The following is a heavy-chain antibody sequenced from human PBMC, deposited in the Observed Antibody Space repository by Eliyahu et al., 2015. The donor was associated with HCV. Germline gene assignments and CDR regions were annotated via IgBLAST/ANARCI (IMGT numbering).Heavy chain of an antibody. CDR3: ASGGGGIAVAGTGGWFDP. D-gene: IGHD6-19*01. Sequence: QVQLQESGPGLVKPSETLSLTCTVSXXSIATXYWGWLXQPPGKGXEWIGYTHYSGRTHYNPSPKXRVXISLDTSKNQFSLKLTSVTAADTAVYYXASGGGGIAVAGTGGWFDPWGQGTLVTVSS. V-gene: IGHV4-59*13. J-gene: IGHJ5*02. CDR1: XXSIATXY. CDR2: THYSGRT.